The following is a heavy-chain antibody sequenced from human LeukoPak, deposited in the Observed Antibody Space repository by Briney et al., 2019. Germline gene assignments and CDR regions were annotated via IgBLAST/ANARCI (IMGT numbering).Heavy chain of an antibody. D-gene: IGHD3-10*01. J-gene: IGHJ3*02. V-gene: IGHV3-11*01. CDR2: ISSSGSTI. CDR1: GFTFSDYY. Sequence: KSGGSLRLSCAASGFTFSDYYMSWIRQAPGKGLEWVSYISSSGSTIYYADSVKGRFTISRDNAKNSLYLQMNSLRAEDMAVYYCAREGTYLWGAFDIWGQGTMVTVSS. CDR3: AREGTYLWGAFDI.